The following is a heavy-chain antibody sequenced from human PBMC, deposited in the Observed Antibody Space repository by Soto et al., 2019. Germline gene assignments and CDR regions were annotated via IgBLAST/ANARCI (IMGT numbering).Heavy chain of an antibody. D-gene: IGHD3-3*01. CDR2: INHSGST. Sequence: SETLSLTCAVYGGSFSVYYWSLMRQPPGKGLEWIGEINHSGSTNYNPSLKSRVTISVDTSKNQFSLKLSSVTAADTAVYYCARGCKYYDFWSFYPLFDYWGQGKXVTVSS. CDR1: GGSFSVYY. J-gene: IGHJ4*02. V-gene: IGHV4-34*01. CDR3: ARGCKYYDFWSFYPLFDY.